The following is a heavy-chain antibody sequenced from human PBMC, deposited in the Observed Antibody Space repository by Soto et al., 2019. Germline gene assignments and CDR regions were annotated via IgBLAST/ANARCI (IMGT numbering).Heavy chain of an antibody. CDR2: ISAYNGNT. CDR1: GYTFTSYG. V-gene: IGHV1-18*01. CDR3: ARGSIYYDSSGYKYFDY. D-gene: IGHD3-22*01. Sequence: ASVKVSCKASGYTFTSYGISWVRQAPGQGLEWMGRISAYNGNTNYAQKLQGRVTMTTDTSTSTAYMELRSLRSDDTAVYYCARGSIYYDSSGYKYFDYWGQGTLVTVSS. J-gene: IGHJ4*02.